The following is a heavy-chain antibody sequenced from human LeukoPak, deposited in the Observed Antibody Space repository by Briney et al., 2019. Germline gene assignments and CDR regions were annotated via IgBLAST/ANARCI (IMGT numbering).Heavy chain of an antibody. J-gene: IGHJ5*02. D-gene: IGHD3-3*01. CDR1: GGSISSGGYS. Sequence: SETLSLTCTVSGGSISSGGYSWSWIRQHRGKGLEWIGYIYYSGSTYYNPSLKSRVTISVDTSKNQFSLKLSSVTAADTAVYYCARHHYDFWSGYSPLNWFDPWGQGTLVTVSS. CDR3: ARHHYDFWSGYSPLNWFDP. V-gene: IGHV4-31*03. CDR2: IYYSGST.